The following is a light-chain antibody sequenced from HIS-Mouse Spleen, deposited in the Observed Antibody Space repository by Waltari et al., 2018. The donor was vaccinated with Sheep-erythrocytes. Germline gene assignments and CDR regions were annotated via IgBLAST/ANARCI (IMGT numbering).Light chain of an antibody. Sequence: SYELTQPPSVSVSPGQTARITCSGDALPKKYAYWYQQKSGQAPVLVIYEDSKRPTGTAASFSGSSSGTMTTLTMRGAQVEDEADYYCYSTDSSGNRDVFGTGTKVTVL. CDR3: YSTDSSGNRDV. CDR2: EDS. V-gene: IGLV3-10*01. J-gene: IGLJ1*01. CDR1: ALPKKY.